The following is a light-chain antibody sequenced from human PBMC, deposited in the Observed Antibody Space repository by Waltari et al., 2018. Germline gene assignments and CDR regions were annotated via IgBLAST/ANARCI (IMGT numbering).Light chain of an antibody. CDR1: RSDIGAYD. J-gene: IGLJ3*02. CDR3: SSYTNTGTLL. CDR2: AVA. V-gene: IGLV2-14*01. Sequence: QSPLTQPASVSGSPGQSITISCTGSRSDIGAYDVSWSQHHPGKVPKVLLYAVATRPSGVSSRFSGAKSGNTASLTISGLQVDDEATYYCSSYTNTGTLLFGGGTTLTVL.